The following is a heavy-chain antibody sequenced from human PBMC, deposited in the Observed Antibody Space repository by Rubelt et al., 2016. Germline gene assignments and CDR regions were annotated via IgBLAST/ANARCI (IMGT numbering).Heavy chain of an antibody. V-gene: IGHV3-30*04. Sequence: VQLLESGGGVVQPGRSLRLSCAASGFTFSSYAMHWVRQAPGKGLEWVAVISYDGSNKYYADSVKGRFTISRDNSKNTLYLQMNSLRAEDTAVYYCARGSGSSGPIDYWGQGTLVTVSS. CDR3: ARGSGSSGPIDY. CDR2: ISYDGSNK. J-gene: IGHJ4*02. CDR1: GFTFSSYA. D-gene: IGHD3-22*01.